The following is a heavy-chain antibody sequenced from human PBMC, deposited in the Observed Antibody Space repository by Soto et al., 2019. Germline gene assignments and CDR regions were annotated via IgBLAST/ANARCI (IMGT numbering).Heavy chain of an antibody. Sequence: QVQLQQWGAGLLKPSETLSLTCAVYGGSFSGYYWSWIRQPPGKGLEWIGEINHRGSTNYNPSLKSRVTISVDTSKNQFSLKLSSVTAADTAVYYCAREPRLLWFGESTKYFDPWGQGTLVTVSS. CDR2: INHRGST. V-gene: IGHV4-34*01. D-gene: IGHD3-10*01. CDR1: GGSFSGYY. J-gene: IGHJ5*02. CDR3: AREPRLLWFGESTKYFDP.